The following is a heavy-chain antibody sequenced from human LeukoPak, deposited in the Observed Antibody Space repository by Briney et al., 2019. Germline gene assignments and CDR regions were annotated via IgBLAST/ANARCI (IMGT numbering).Heavy chain of an antibody. Sequence: SETLSLTCAVYGGSFSGYYWSWIRQPPGKGLEWIGEINHSGSTNYNPSLKSRVTISVDTSKNQFSLKLSSVTAADTAVYYCALDTGRNSSSDYWGQGTLVTVSS. CDR2: INHSGST. J-gene: IGHJ4*02. CDR3: ALDTGRNSSSDY. V-gene: IGHV4-34*01. CDR1: GGSFSGYY. D-gene: IGHD6-6*01.